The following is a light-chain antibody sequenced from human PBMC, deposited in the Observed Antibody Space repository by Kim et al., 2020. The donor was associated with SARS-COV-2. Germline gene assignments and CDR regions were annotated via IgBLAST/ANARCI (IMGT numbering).Light chain of an antibody. CDR2: RAS. CDR1: QSVSSN. V-gene: IGKV3-15*01. Sequence: SVSPEEGATLSCRASQSVSSNLAWYQQTPGQAPRLLFYRASTRATGIPARFSGSGSGTEFTLTISSLQSEDFAVYYCQQYNNWPYTFGQGTKLEI. CDR3: QQYNNWPYT. J-gene: IGKJ2*01.